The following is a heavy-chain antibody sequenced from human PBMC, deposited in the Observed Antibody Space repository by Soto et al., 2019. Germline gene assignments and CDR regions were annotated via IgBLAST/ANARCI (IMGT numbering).Heavy chain of an antibody. CDR3: AHRVLRTVFGLVTTTAIYFDF. J-gene: IGHJ4*02. Sequence: QITLKASGPTVVKPTETLTLTCTFSGFSLTTSGVGVGWVRQSPGKAPEWLALIFWDDDKRYSTSLNSRLIITKDTSKNEVVLRMANVDPADTATYYCAHRVLRTVFGLVTTTAIYFDFWGPGTPVVVSS. D-gene: IGHD3-3*01. CDR1: GFSLTTSGVG. CDR2: IFWDDDK. V-gene: IGHV2-5*02.